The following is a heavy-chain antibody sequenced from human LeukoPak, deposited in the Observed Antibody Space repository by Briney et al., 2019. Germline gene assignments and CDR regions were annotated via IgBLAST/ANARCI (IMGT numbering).Heavy chain of an antibody. Sequence: ASVKVSCKASGYTFTGYYMHWVRQAPGQGLEWMGWINPNSGGTNYAQKFQGRVTMTRDTSISTAYMELSRLRSDDTAVYYCATDNCSSTSCDQGDAFDIWGQGTMVTVSS. CDR3: ATDNCSSTSCDQGDAFDI. CDR2: INPNSGGT. D-gene: IGHD2-2*01. V-gene: IGHV1-2*02. CDR1: GYTFTGYY. J-gene: IGHJ3*02.